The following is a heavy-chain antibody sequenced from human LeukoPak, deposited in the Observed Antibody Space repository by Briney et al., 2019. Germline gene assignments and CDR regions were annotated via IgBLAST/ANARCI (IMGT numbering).Heavy chain of an antibody. J-gene: IGHJ4*02. CDR2: ISDSGST. CDR1: GGSINSYY. Sequence: SETLSLTCNVSGGSINSYYWSYFRQPPGKGLEWIAYISDSGSTRYNPSLKSRATISVDTSKNQFSLKLSPVTAADTAVYYCARSFGTMVRGLIGYWGQGTLVTVSS. V-gene: IGHV4-59*12. D-gene: IGHD3-10*01. CDR3: ARSFGTMVRGLIGY.